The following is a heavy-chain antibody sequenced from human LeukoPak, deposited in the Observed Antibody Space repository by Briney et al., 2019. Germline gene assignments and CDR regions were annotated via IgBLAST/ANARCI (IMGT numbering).Heavy chain of an antibody. Sequence: SETLSLTCTVSGGSISSSSYYWGWIRQPPGKGLEWIGRIYTSGSTNYNPSLKSRVTMSVDTSKNQFSLKLSSVTAADTAVYYCARGTDTAMDAPFDYWGQGTLVTVSS. CDR2: IYTSGST. CDR3: ARGTDTAMDAPFDY. D-gene: IGHD5-18*01. J-gene: IGHJ4*02. V-gene: IGHV4-61*05. CDR1: GGSISSSSYY.